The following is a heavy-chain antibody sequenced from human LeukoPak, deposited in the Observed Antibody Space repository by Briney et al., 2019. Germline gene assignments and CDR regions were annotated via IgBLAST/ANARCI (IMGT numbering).Heavy chain of an antibody. D-gene: IGHD6-13*01. J-gene: IGHJ5*02. Sequence: GESLKISCKISGYKLTNNWIGWVRQVPGKSLEWMGLIYPGYSDGKYSPSFQGQVTLSVDASISTAYLHLSGLRASDTAIYYCVRFALTSSLDHWGQGTLVTVSS. CDR2: IYPGYSDG. CDR1: GYKLTNNW. V-gene: IGHV5-51*01. CDR3: VRFALTSSLDH.